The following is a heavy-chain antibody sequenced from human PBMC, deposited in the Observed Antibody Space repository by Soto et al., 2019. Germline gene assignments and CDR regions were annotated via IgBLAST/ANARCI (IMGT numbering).Heavy chain of an antibody. J-gene: IGHJ6*03. CDR3: STQASDFWSCYPQYYMDV. V-gene: IGHV3-73*01. D-gene: IGHD3-3*01. Sequence: EVQLVESGGGLVQPGGSLTLSCAASGFTFSVSALHWVRHPSGRGLEWVGCIRSRGNNYATAYAASMDGRLTISRDDSKNTACLQLNSLTTEDTAVYYCSTQASDFWSCYPQYYMDVWGKGTTVTVS. CDR1: GFTFSVSA. CDR2: IRSRGNNYAT.